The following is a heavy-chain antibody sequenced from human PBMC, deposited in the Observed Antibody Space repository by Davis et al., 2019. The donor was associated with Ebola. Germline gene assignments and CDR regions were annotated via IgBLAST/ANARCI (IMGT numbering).Heavy chain of an antibody. Sequence: GGSLRLSCAASGFTFSSYSMNWVRQAPGKGLEWVSSISSSSSYIYYADSVKGRFTISRDNAKNSLYLQMNSLRAEDTAVYYCAGEGRYCSGGSCYLPMIWGQGTLVTVSS. J-gene: IGHJ4*02. CDR2: ISSSSSYI. D-gene: IGHD2-15*01. V-gene: IGHV3-21*04. CDR3: AGEGRYCSGGSCYLPMI. CDR1: GFTFSSYS.